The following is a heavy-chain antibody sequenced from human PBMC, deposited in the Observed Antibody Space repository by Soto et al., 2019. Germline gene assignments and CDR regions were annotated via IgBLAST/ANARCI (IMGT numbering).Heavy chain of an antibody. CDR3: ARGRYCLTGRCFPNWFDS. CDR1: GDSISTVDYF. J-gene: IGHJ5*01. Sequence: QVQLLESGPGLVKPSQTLSLSCSVSGDSISTVDYFWAWVRQPPGQALEYIGYIYKSATTYYNPSFESRVAISIDTSKSQFSLIVTSLTAADTAVYFCARGRYCLTGRCFPNWFDSWGQGTLVTVSS. D-gene: IGHD2-15*01. CDR2: IYKSATT. V-gene: IGHV4-30-4*01.